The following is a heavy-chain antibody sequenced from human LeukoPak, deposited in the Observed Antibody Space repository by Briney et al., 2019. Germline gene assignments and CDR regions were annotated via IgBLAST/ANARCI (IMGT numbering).Heavy chain of an antibody. CDR3: AKDRHAPGRYCSSTICFPFDP. CDR1: GFTFSSYG. V-gene: IGHV3-21*04. D-gene: IGHD2-2*01. J-gene: IGHJ5*02. CDR2: ISSSSSYI. Sequence: GGSLRLSCAASGFTFSSYGMSWVRQAPGKGLEWVSSISSSSSYIYYADSVKGRFTISRDNSKSTLYLQMNSLRAEDTAVYYCAKDRHAPGRYCSSTICFPFDPWGQGTLVTISS.